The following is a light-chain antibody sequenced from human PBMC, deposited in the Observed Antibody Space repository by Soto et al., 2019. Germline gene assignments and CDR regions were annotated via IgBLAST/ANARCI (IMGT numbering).Light chain of an antibody. Sequence: EIVLTQSPSTLSVSPGERATLSCRASQSFPGLLAWYQQKPGQAPRLLIYDAYNRATGIPPRFSGSGSGTDFTLTISSLEPEDSAVYYCQQRHMWPITFGQGTRLEIK. CDR2: DAY. CDR3: QQRHMWPIT. J-gene: IGKJ5*01. V-gene: IGKV3-11*01. CDR1: QSFPGL.